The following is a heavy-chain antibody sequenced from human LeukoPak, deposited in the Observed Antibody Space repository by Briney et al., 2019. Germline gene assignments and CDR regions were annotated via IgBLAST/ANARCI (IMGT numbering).Heavy chain of an antibody. V-gene: IGHV5-51*01. J-gene: IGHJ6*03. D-gene: IGHD6-13*01. Sequence: GESLKISCKGSGYSFTSYWIGWVRQMPGKGLEWMGIIYPGDSDTRYSPSFQGQVTISADKSISTAYLQWSSVKASDTAMYYCARSRVGGIAAAGTDYYYMDVWGKGTTVTVSS. CDR2: IYPGDSDT. CDR1: GYSFTSYW. CDR3: ARSRVGGIAAAGTDYYYMDV.